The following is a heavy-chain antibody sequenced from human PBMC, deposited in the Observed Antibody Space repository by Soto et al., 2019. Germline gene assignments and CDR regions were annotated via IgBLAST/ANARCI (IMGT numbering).Heavy chain of an antibody. Sequence: SETLSLTCTVSGGSISGYYWSWLRQPPGKGLKWIGYIYNIGSTNYNPSQRSRVNMSKDTSQEQFSLKLSSVTATDTAFYYCARLNGYCISTNCHGYYGMDVWGQGTTVT. D-gene: IGHD2-2*03. CDR3: ARLNGYCISTNCHGYYGMDV. V-gene: IGHV4-59*08. CDR1: GGSISGYY. J-gene: IGHJ6*02. CDR2: IYNIGST.